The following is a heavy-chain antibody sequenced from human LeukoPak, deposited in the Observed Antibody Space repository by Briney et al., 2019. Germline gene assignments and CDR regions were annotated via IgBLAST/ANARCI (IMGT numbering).Heavy chain of an antibody. V-gene: IGHV4-61*02. CDR1: GGSVGSGSYY. CDR2: VYTSGTT. Sequence: PSQTLSLTCTVSGGSVGSGSYYWTWIRQPAGKGLEWIGRVYTSGTTNYNPSLKSRVTISVDTSKNQFSLKLSSVTAADTAVYNCARSQWLQFPMDAFDIWGQGTMVTVSS. D-gene: IGHD5-24*01. CDR3: ARSQWLQFPMDAFDI. J-gene: IGHJ3*02.